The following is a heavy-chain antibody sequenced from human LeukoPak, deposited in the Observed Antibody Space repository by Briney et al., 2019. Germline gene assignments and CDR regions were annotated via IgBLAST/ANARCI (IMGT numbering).Heavy chain of an antibody. Sequence: EASVKVSCKASGYTFTSYYMHWVRQAPGQGLEWMGWINPNSGGTNYAQKFQGRVTMTRDTSISTAYMELSRLRSDDTAVYYCARDRASLSSWYGYNWFDPWGQGTLVTVSS. D-gene: IGHD6-13*01. V-gene: IGHV1-2*02. CDR2: INPNSGGT. CDR1: GYTFTSYY. J-gene: IGHJ5*02. CDR3: ARDRASLSSWYGYNWFDP.